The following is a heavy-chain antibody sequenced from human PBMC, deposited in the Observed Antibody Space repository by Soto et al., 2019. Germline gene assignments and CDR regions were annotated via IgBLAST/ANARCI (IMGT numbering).Heavy chain of an antibody. J-gene: IGHJ6*02. D-gene: IGHD6-6*01. V-gene: IGHV4-31*03. CDR3: ARGSSIAGLYYGMDV. CDR1: GGSISSGGYY. CDR2: NYYSGIT. Sequence: QVQLQESGPGLVKPSQTLSLTCTVSGGSISSGGYYWTWIRQHPGKGLEWIGYNYYSGITYYTPSLKSRVTISLATSKNQLSLKLSSVTAADTAVYYCARGSSIAGLYYGMDVWGQGTTVTVSS.